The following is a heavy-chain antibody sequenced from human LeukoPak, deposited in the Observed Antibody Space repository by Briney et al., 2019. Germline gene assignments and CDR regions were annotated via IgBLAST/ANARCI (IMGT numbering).Heavy chain of an antibody. CDR2: ISGSGGST. D-gene: IGHD2-15*01. Sequence: GGSLRLSCAASGFTFSSYAMSWVRQAPGKGLEWVSAISGSGGSTYYADSVKGRFTISRDNSKNTLYLQMNSLRAEDTAVYYCAKDRKGYCSGGSCYRRPDWGQGTLVTVSS. J-gene: IGHJ4*02. V-gene: IGHV3-23*01. CDR1: GFTFSSYA. CDR3: AKDRKGYCSGGSCYRRPD.